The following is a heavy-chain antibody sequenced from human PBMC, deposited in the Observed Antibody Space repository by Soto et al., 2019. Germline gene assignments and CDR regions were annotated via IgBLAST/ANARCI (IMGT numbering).Heavy chain of an antibody. CDR2: IDPSDSYT. V-gene: IGHV5-10-1*01. CDR3: ATDHGYCSSTSCYAYYYYGMDV. D-gene: IGHD2-2*01. CDR1: GYSFTSYW. J-gene: IGHJ6*02. Sequence: GESLKISCKGSGYSFTSYWISWVRQMPGKGLEWMGRIDPSDSYTNYSPSFQGHVTISADKSISTAYLQWSSLKASDTAMYYCATDHGYCSSTSCYAYYYYGMDVWGQGTTVTVSS.